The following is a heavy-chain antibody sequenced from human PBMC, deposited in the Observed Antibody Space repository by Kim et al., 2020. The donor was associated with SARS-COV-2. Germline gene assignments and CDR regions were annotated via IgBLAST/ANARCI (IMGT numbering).Heavy chain of an antibody. CDR1: GGSISKFY. CDR3: ARQQGLLDV. V-gene: IGHV4-59*08. D-gene: IGHD2-21*02. J-gene: IGHJ6*02. CDR2: IYFTGDA. Sequence: SETLSLTCTVSGGSISKFYWSWVRQPPGKGLEWVGSIYFTGDAKYSPSLKSRVTISVDTSKNQFSLRLTSVTAADTAVYYCARQQGLLDVGGQGTSVTVSS.